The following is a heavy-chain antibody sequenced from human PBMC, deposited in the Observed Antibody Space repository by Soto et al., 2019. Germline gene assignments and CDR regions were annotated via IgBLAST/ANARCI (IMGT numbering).Heavy chain of an antibody. D-gene: IGHD3-10*01. CDR2: IYYSGST. CDR1: GGSISSGGYY. CDR3: ARVLAAEVYYYGSNYYFDY. V-gene: IGHV4-31*03. Sequence: SETLSLTCTFSGGSISSGGYYLSWIRQHPGKGLEWIGYIYYSGSTYYNPSLKSRVTISVDTSKNQFSLKLSSVTAADTAVYYCARVLAAEVYYYGSNYYFDYWGQGTLVTVSS. J-gene: IGHJ4*02.